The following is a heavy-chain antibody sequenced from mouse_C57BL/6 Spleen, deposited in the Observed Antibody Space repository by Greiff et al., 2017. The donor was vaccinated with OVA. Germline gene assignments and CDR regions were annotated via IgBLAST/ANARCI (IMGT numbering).Heavy chain of an antibody. CDR2: ILPGSGST. Sequence: QVQLQQSGAELMKPGASVKLSCKATGYTFTGYWIEWVKQRPGHGLEWIGEILPGSGSTNYNEQFTGKATFTADTSSNTAYMQLSSLTTEDSAIYDCARGGNHVEGYYFDYWGQGTTLTVAS. V-gene: IGHV1-9*01. J-gene: IGHJ2*01. CDR1: GYTFTGYW. CDR3: ARGGNHVEGYYFDY. D-gene: IGHD2-1*01.